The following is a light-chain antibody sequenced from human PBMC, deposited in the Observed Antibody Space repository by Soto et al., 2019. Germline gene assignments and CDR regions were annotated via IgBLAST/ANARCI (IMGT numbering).Light chain of an antibody. Sequence: QSALTQPASVSGSPGQSITISCTGSSSDVGAYNYVSWYQQHPGKAPKLMIYDVTNGPSGVSIRFSDSKSGNTASLTISGLQAEDEADYYCSSYTSSNTLLFGTGTKLTVL. J-gene: IGLJ1*01. CDR2: DVT. CDR1: SSDVGAYNY. CDR3: SSYTSSNTLL. V-gene: IGLV2-14*03.